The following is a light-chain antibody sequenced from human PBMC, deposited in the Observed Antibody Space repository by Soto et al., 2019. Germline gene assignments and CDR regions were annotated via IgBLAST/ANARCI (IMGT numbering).Light chain of an antibody. CDR3: CSYADNYSYV. V-gene: IGLV2-11*01. CDR1: SSDVGAYNY. Sequence: QSVLTQPRSVSGSPGQSVTISCTGTSSDVGAYNYVSWYQQHPGKASKLMTYDVSKRPSGVPDRFSGSKSGNTASLTISGLQAEDEADYYCCSYADNYSYVFGTGTKVTVL. CDR2: DVS. J-gene: IGLJ1*01.